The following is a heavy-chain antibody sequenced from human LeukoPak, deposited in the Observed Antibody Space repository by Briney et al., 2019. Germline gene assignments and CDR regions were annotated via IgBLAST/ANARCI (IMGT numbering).Heavy chain of an antibody. CDR3: ARDRNYFDSRGYDDP. V-gene: IGHV4-39*07. Sequence: NTSETLSLTCTVSGGSISSSSYSWGWIRQPPGKGLEWIGSIYYGETTNYNPSLKSRVTISVDTSKNQFSLRLTSLTAADTAVYYCARDRNYFDSRGYDDPWGQGTLVTVSS. D-gene: IGHD3-22*01. CDR1: GGSISSSSYS. J-gene: IGHJ5*02. CDR2: IYYGETT.